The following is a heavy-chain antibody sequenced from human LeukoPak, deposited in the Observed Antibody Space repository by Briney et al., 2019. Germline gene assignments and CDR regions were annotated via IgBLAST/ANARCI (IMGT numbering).Heavy chain of an antibody. Sequence: KASETLSLTCSVSGASISHYYWSWIRQPPGKGLEWIGYFYYSGSTNYNPSLKSRVTISVDTSKNQFSLKLSSVTAADTAVYYCASPYNSGWYGVQGAFDIWGQGTMVTVSS. CDR1: GASISHYY. D-gene: IGHD6-19*01. V-gene: IGHV4-59*08. CDR2: FYYSGST. J-gene: IGHJ3*02. CDR3: ASPYNSGWYGVQGAFDI.